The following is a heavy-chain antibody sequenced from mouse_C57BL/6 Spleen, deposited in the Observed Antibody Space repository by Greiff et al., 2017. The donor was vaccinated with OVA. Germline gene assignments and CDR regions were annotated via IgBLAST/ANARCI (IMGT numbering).Heavy chain of an antibody. Sequence: EVQGVESGGGLVQPGGSLKLSCAASGFTFSDYYMYWVRQTPEKRLEWVAYISNGGGSTYYPDTVKGRFTISRDNAKNTLYLQMSRLKSEDTAMYYCARQAGDYFDDWGQGTTLTVSS. J-gene: IGHJ2*01. CDR2: ISNGGGST. CDR1: GFTFSDYY. D-gene: IGHD1-1*02. V-gene: IGHV5-12*01. CDR3: ARQAGDYFDD.